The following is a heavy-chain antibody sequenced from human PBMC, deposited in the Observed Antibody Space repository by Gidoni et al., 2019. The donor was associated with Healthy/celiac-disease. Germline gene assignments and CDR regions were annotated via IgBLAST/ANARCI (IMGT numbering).Heavy chain of an antibody. D-gene: IGHD3-10*01. J-gene: IGHJ4*02. V-gene: IGHV3-23*01. Sequence: EVQLLESGGDLVQPGGSLRLSCVASGFTFTSYAMSWVRQAPGKGLDWVSAISSSGGTTYYADSVKGRFTISRDNSRNTLYLQMNSLRAEDSAVYYCAKGELPTDYWGQGTLVTVSS. CDR1: GFTFTSYA. CDR3: AKGELPTDY. CDR2: ISSSGGTT.